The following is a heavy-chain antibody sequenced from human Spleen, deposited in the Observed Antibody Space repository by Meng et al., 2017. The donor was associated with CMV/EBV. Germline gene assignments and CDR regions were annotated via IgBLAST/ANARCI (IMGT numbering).Heavy chain of an antibody. CDR3: ARNGHYSLDS. D-gene: IGHD3-22*01. V-gene: IGHV4-4*02. CDR1: GGSFSIDYW. CDR2: LHHSGNT. J-gene: IGHJ4*02. Sequence: SLTCAVSGGSFSIDYWWSWVRQTPGKGLQWLGELHHSGNTTYNPSLNSRVTFSLDKSKNEFSLKLTSVTVADTAVYYCARNGHYSLDSWSQGTLVPSPQ.